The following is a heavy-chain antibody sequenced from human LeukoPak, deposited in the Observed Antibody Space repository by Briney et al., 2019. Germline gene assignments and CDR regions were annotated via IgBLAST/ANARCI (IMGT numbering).Heavy chain of an antibody. CDR3: TTDGYSGYDFGY. Sequence: GGSLRLSCAASGFTFSNAWMSWVRQAPGKGLEWVGCIKSKTDGGTTDYAAPVKGRFTISRDDSKNTLYLQMNSLKTEDTAVYYCTTDGYSGYDFGYWGQGTLVTVSS. J-gene: IGHJ4*02. CDR2: IKSKTDGGTT. D-gene: IGHD5-12*01. V-gene: IGHV3-15*01. CDR1: GFTFSNAW.